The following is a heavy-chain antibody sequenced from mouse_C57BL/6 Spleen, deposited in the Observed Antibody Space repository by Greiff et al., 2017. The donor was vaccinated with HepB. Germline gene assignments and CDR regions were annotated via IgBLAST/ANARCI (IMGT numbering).Heavy chain of an antibody. CDR1: GYTFTSYW. J-gene: IGHJ3*01. CDR3: ARGVLRYPAWFAY. Sequence: VQLQQPGAELVKPGASVKLSCKASGYTFTSYWMQWVKQRPGQGLEWIGEIDPSDSYTNYNQKFKGKATLTVDTSSSTAYMQLRLLTSEYSAVYYCARGVLRYPAWFAYWGQGTLVTVSA. V-gene: IGHV1-50*01. D-gene: IGHD1-1*01. CDR2: IDPSDSYT.